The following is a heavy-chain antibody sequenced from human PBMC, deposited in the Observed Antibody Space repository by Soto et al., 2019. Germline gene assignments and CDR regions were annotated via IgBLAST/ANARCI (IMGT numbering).Heavy chain of an antibody. CDR1: GFTFSTYV. CDR2: ISSDGSTK. J-gene: IGHJ4*02. Sequence: QVQLVESGGGVVQPGRSLRLSCAGSGFTFSTYVMHWVRQAPGKGLEWVAVISSDGSTKYYADSVKGRFTISRDNSNNPLYLQMSSLRPEDTAVYHCATINLAVTTIDHWGQGTLVTVSS. V-gene: IGHV3-30-3*01. CDR3: ATINLAVTTIDH. D-gene: IGHD4-4*01.